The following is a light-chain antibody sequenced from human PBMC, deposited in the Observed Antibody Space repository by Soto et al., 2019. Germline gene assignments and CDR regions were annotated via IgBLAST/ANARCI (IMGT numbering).Light chain of an antibody. CDR2: KNN. V-gene: IGLV1-47*01. Sequence: QSVLTQPPSASGTPGQRVTISCSGGSSNIGTNFVYWYQQLPGAAPKIFIYKNNQRPSGVPDRFSGSKSGTSASLAISGLRSEDEADYYCAAWDDTLRGLLFGGGTKVTV. J-gene: IGLJ2*01. CDR3: AAWDDTLRGLL. CDR1: SSNIGTNF.